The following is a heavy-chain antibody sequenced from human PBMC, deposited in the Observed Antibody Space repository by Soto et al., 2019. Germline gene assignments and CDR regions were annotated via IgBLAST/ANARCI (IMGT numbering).Heavy chain of an antibody. Sequence: PSETLSLTCTVSGGSISSGDYYWSWIRQPPGKGLEWIGYIYYSGSTYYNPSLKSRVTISVDTSKNQFSLKLSSVTAADTAVYYCARAGVAARDYYYYGMGVWGQGTTVTVS. J-gene: IGHJ6*02. CDR2: IYYSGST. V-gene: IGHV4-30-4*01. CDR1: GGSISSGDYY. CDR3: ARAGVAARDYYYYGMGV. D-gene: IGHD6-6*01.